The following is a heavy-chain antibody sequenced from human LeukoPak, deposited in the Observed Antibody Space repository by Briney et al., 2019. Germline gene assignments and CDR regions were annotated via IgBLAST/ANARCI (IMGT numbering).Heavy chain of an antibody. Sequence: SETLSLTCTVSGGSISSSSYYWGWIRQPPGKGLEWIGSIYYSGSTYYNPSVKSRVTISVDTSKNQFSLKLSSVTAADTAVYYCALAWESVDYWGQGTLVTVSS. J-gene: IGHJ4*02. CDR3: ALAWESVDY. CDR1: GGSISSSSYY. CDR2: IYYSGST. D-gene: IGHD1-26*01. V-gene: IGHV4-39*01.